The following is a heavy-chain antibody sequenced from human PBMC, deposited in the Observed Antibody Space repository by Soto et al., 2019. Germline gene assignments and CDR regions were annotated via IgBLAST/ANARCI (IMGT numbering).Heavy chain of an antibody. CDR3: ARGGGYCSSERCLNYYFGY. V-gene: IGHV4-61*08. D-gene: IGHD2-2*01. CDR1: GFPVSSCGNN. CDR2: SHYSGSA. J-gene: IGHJ4*02. Sequence: SETLTLTCTVSGFPVSSCGNNWSWNRPRPGQGLEWIGYSHYSGSANYNPTLKSRATISVDTSKNQFSLKLSSMTAADTAGDYCARGGGYCSSERCLNYYFGYWGQGALVTVSS.